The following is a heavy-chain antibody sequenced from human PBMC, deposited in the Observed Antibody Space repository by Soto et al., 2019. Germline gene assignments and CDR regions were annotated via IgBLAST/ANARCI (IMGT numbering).Heavy chain of an antibody. CDR2: IYYAGST. CDR1: GGSISGYY. V-gene: IGHV4-59*08. Sequence: SETLSLTCTVSGGSISGYYWSWIRQPPGKGLEWIAYIYYAGSTNYNPSLKSRVSIFVDTSNNQFSLKRSSVTAADTAIYYCARHRFSGLGEVNWFGPWGQGILVTVS. D-gene: IGHD3-10*01. CDR3: ARHRFSGLGEVNWFGP. J-gene: IGHJ5*02.